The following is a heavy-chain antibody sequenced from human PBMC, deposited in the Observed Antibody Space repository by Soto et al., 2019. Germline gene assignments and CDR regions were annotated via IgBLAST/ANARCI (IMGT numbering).Heavy chain of an antibody. V-gene: IGHV3-11*05. CDR3: VRDLDGIDV. CDR2: ITSSGSYT. CDR1: GLTFSDYY. J-gene: IGHJ6*02. Sequence: QVQLVESGGGLVKPGGSLRLSCAASGLTFSDYYMSWIRQAPGKGLEWVSYITSSGSYTKYADCVQGRFTISRDNAKSPLYLQMDSLRAEDTGVYYGVRDLDGIDVWGQGTTVTVSS.